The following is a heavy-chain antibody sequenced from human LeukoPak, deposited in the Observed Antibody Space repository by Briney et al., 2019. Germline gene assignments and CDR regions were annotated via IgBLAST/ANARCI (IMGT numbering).Heavy chain of an antibody. CDR1: GGSISSGGYY. CDR2: IYYSGST. V-gene: IGHV4-31*03. CDR3: ARSQSGYFDY. Sequence: PSETLSLTCTVSGGSISSGGYYWSWIRQHPGKVLEWIGYIYYSGSTYYNPSLKSRVTISVDTSKNQFSLKLSSVTAADTAVYYCARSQSGYFDYWGQGTLVTVSS. D-gene: IGHD3-22*01. J-gene: IGHJ4*02.